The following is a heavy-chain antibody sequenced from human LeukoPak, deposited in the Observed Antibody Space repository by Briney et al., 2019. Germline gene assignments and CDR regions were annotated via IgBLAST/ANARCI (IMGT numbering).Heavy chain of an antibody. CDR3: ARDAPYSNYQTIDY. CDR2: INPNSGST. D-gene: IGHD4-11*01. V-gene: IGHV1-2*02. J-gene: IGHJ4*02. Sequence: GASVKVSCKASGYTFTGYYMHWVRQAPGQGLEWMGWINPNSGSTNYAQKFQGRVTMTRDTSISTAYMELSRLRSDDTAVYYCARDAPYSNYQTIDYWGQGTLVTVSS. CDR1: GYTFTGYY.